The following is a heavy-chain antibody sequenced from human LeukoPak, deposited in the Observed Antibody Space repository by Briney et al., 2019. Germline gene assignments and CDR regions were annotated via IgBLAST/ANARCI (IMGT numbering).Heavy chain of an antibody. D-gene: IGHD2-15*01. V-gene: IGHV1-18*01. Sequence: GASVKVSCKASGGTFSSYAISWVRQAPGQGLEWMGWISAYNGNTNYAQKLQGRVTMTTDTSTSTAYMELRSLRSDDTAVYYCARDRVVVVAAPHVGRFDPWGQGTLVTVSS. CDR1: GGTFSSYA. CDR2: ISAYNGNT. CDR3: ARDRVVVVAAPHVGRFDP. J-gene: IGHJ5*02.